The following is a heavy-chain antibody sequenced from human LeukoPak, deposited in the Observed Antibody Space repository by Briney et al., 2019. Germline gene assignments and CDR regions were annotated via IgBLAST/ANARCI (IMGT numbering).Heavy chain of an antibody. V-gene: IGHV1-69*13. J-gene: IGHJ6*02. CDR3: AQGSVSYYVVWYYGMDV. CDR1: GGTFSSYA. CDR2: IIPIFGTA. D-gene: IGHD3-10*01. Sequence: SVKVSCKASGGTFSSYAISWVRQAPGQGLEWMGGIIPIFGTANYAQKFQGRVTITADESTSTAYMELSSLRSEDTAVYYCAQGSVSYYVVWYYGMDVWGQGTTVTVSS.